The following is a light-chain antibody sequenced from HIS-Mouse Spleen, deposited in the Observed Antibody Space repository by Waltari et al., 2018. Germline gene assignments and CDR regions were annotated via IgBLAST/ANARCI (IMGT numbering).Light chain of an antibody. CDR3: AAWEDSLSGYV. V-gene: IGLV1-47*01. Sequence: QSVLTQPPSASGTPGQRVTISCSGSSSNIGRNYVYWYQQLPETAPKLRIYRNNQRPSGVPDRFPGPKSGPSASLAIHGLRSEDEDHYYCAAWEDSLSGYVFGTGTKVTVL. J-gene: IGLJ1*01. CDR1: SSNIGRNY. CDR2: RNN.